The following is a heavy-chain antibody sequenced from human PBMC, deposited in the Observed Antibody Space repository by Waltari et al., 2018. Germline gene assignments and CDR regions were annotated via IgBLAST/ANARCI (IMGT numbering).Heavy chain of an antibody. V-gene: IGHV3-30*01. CDR3: ARGDCSSTSCYSLES. CDR2: ISSDGTNK. Sequence: QVHLVESGGGVFQSGKSLRLSCAASGFTIQDFAMHWVRQAPGQGLEWVSVISSDGTNKYYADSVKGRFTISRDNSGGTLYLQMNSLRPQDTAIYFCARGDCSSTSCYSLESWGHGTLVTVS. CDR1: GFTIQDFA. D-gene: IGHD2-2*01. J-gene: IGHJ1*01.